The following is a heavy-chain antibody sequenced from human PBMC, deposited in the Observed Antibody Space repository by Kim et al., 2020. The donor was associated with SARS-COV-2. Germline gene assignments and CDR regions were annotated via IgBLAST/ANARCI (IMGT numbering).Heavy chain of an antibody. CDR2: INVGNGNT. D-gene: IGHD5-18*01. CDR3: AREGKMGYRYGYYYYGLDV. CDR1: GYTFTRYA. Sequence: ASVKVSCKASGYTFTRYAMHWVRQAPGQRLEWMGWINVGNGNTKYSQKFQGRVSITRDTSASTVYMELSSLRSEDTAVYYCAREGKMGYRYGYYYYGLDVWGQGTTVTVSS. J-gene: IGHJ6*02. V-gene: IGHV1-3*01.